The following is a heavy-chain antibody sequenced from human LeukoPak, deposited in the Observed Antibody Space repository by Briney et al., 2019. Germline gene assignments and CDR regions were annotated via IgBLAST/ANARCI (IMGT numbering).Heavy chain of an antibody. D-gene: IGHD4-17*01. CDR1: GFTFSSCA. J-gene: IGHJ4*02. V-gene: IGHV3-23*01. Sequence: PGGSLILSCAASGFTFSSCAMTWVRQAPGKGLQWVSSISASGGSTYYADSMEGRFTISRDNSKNTVYLQMNGLRAEDTALYYCAKGGAANRVTTNYFDYWGQGTLVTVSA. CDR2: ISASGGST. CDR3: AKGGAANRVTTNYFDY.